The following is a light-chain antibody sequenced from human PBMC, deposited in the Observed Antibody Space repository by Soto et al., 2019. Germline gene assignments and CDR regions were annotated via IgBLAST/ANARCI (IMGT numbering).Light chain of an antibody. Sequence: EIVLTQSPATLSLSPGERATLSCRASQSVSSFLAWYQQKPGQAPRLLIYDASNRATGIPARFGGSGSGTDFTLTISSLEPEDFALYYCQQRSSWPRTFGQGTKVDIK. CDR2: DAS. V-gene: IGKV3-11*01. CDR1: QSVSSF. CDR3: QQRSSWPRT. J-gene: IGKJ1*01.